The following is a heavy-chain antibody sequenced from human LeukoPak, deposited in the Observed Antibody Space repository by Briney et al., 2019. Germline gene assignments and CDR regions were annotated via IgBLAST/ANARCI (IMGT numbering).Heavy chain of an antibody. CDR1: GYTFTSYD. CDR2: MNPNSGNT. D-gene: IGHD6-13*01. CDR3: ARPLSRSDSSSWYG. V-gene: IGHV1-8*01. J-gene: IGHJ4*02. Sequence: VKVSCKASGYTFTSYDINWVRQATGQGLEWMGWMNPNSGNTGYAQKFQGRVTMTRNTSISTAYMELSSLSSEDAAVYYCARPLSRSDSSSWYGWGQGTLVTVSS.